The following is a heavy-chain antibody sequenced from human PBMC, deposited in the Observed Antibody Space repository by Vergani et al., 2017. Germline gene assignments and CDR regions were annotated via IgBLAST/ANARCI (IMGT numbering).Heavy chain of an antibody. CDR2: IYYSGST. CDR3: AGDTHSWQRADR. J-gene: IGHJ5*02. D-gene: IGHD6-13*01. Sequence: QVQLQESGPGLLKPSETLSLTCTVSGGSISSYYWSWIRQPPGKGLEWIGYIYYSGSTNYNPSLKSRVTISVDTSKNQFSLKLSSVTAADTAVYYCAGDTHSWQRADRWGQGLLVSVSS. CDR1: GGSISSYY. V-gene: IGHV4-59*01.